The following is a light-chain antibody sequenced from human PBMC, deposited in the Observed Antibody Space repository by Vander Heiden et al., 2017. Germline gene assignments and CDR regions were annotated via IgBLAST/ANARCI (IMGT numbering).Light chain of an antibody. Sequence: QSALTHPASVSVSPGQSITISCTGTSSDVGGYNLVSWYQQHPGKAPKLLIYGVSKRPSGVSDRFSGSKSGNTASLTISGLQAEDEADYYCCSYSGSSTLVFGGGTKLTVL. CDR2: GVS. CDR3: CSYSGSSTLV. CDR1: SSDVGGYNL. V-gene: IGLV2-23*02. J-gene: IGLJ2*01.